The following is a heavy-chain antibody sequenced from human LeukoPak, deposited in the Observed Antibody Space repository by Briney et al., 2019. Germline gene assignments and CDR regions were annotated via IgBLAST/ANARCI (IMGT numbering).Heavy chain of an antibody. CDR1: GFTFSSYA. D-gene: IGHD5-12*01. CDR2: ISGSGGST. Sequence: GGSLRLSCAASGFTFSSYAMSWVRQAPGKGLEWASAISGSGGSTYYADSVKGRFTISRDNSKNTLYLQMNSLRAEDTAVYYCAEVGYSGSFDYWGQGTLVTVSS. J-gene: IGHJ4*02. CDR3: AEVGYSGSFDY. V-gene: IGHV3-23*01.